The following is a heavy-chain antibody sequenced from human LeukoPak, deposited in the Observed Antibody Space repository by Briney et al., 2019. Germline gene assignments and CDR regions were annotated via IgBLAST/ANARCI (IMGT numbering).Heavy chain of an antibody. CDR2: MNPSGST. CDR3: ARGRQDVTMIVVVMTAVSYYLDV. CDR1: SSSS. J-gene: IGHJ6*03. V-gene: IGHV4-34*01. D-gene: IGHD3-22*01. Sequence: SSSSWGWIRQTPEKGLEWIGEMNPSGSTNYNPSLKSRVPISVDTSKNQFSLELSSVTAADTAVYYCARGRQDVTMIVVVMTAVSYYLDVWGKGTTVTVS.